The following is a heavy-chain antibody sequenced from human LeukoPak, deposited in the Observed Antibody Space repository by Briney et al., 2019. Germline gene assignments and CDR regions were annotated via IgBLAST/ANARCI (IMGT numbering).Heavy chain of an antibody. Sequence: PGGSLRLSCAASGFTFSNAWMTWVRQAPGKGLEWVGRIKSKTDGGTTDYAAPVKGRFTISRDDSKNTLFLQMNSLKTEDTAVYYCTTLTYYYDSSGFNYFRYWGQETLVTVSS. D-gene: IGHD3-22*01. J-gene: IGHJ4*02. CDR2: IKSKTDGGTT. CDR3: TTLTYYYDSSGFNYFRY. CDR1: GFTFSNAW. V-gene: IGHV3-15*01.